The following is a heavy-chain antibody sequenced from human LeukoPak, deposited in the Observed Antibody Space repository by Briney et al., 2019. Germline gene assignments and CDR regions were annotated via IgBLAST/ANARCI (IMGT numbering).Heavy chain of an antibody. Sequence: PGGSLRLSCAASGFTFDDYGMSWIRQPPGKGLEWIGEVSHSGSTNYDPSLKSRVTISVDTSNNQFSLKLTSVTAADTAVYYCARGPMGGSYYYWGQGTLVTVSS. J-gene: IGHJ4*02. V-gene: IGHV4-34*01. CDR2: VSHSGST. D-gene: IGHD1-26*01. CDR3: ARGPMGGSYYY. CDR1: GFTFDDYG.